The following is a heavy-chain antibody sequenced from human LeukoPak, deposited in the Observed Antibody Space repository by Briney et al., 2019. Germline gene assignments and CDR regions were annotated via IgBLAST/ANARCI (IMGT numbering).Heavy chain of an antibody. CDR3: ARVAEIQLWLRSAFDY. V-gene: IGHV3-48*02. J-gene: IGHJ4*02. CDR2: ISTCSSTI. D-gene: IGHD5-18*01. CDR1: GFTFSTYS. Sequence: PGGSLRLSCAASGFTFSTYSMNWVRQAPGKGLEWVSFISTCSSTIYYADSVKGRFTISRDNAKNSLYLQMNRLRDEDTAVYCCARVAEIQLWLRSAFDYWGQGSLVTDSS.